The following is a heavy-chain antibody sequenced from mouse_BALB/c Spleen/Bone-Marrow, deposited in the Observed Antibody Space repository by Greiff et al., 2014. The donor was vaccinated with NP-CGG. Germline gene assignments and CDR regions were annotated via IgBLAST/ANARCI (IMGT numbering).Heavy chain of an antibody. D-gene: IGHD1-1*02. Sequence: VQLKESGPGLVKPSQTVSLTCTVTGISITTGNYRWSWIRQFPGNKLEWIGYIYYSGTITYNPSLTSRTTITRDTSKNQFFLEMNSLTAEDTATYYCARYCGNYFDYWGQGTTLTVSS. CDR3: ARYCGNYFDY. CDR1: GISITTGNYR. J-gene: IGHJ2*01. CDR2: IYYSGTI. V-gene: IGHV3-5*02.